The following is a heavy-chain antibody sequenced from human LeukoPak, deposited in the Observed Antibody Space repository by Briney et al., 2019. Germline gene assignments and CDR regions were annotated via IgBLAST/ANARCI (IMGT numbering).Heavy chain of an antibody. Sequence: GGSLRLSCAASGFTFSSYAMSWVRQAPGKGLEWVASISTSNSYIYYADSMAGRFTTSRDNAKKSLYLQMNSLRAEDTAMYYCARRATTERGHSYGLDYWGQGTLVTVSS. D-gene: IGHD5-18*01. J-gene: IGHJ4*02. CDR1: GFTFSSYA. CDR2: ISTSNSYI. CDR3: ARRATTERGHSYGLDY. V-gene: IGHV3-21*01.